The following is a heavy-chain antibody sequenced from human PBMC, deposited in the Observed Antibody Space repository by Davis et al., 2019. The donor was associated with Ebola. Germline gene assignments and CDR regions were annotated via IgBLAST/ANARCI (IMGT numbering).Heavy chain of an antibody. CDR1: GGTFSSYA. V-gene: IGHV1-69*04. CDR3: ARDEEYGDYVDYFDY. Sequence: AASVKVSCKASGGTFSSYAISWVRQAPGQGLEWMGRIIPNLGIANYAQKFQGRVTITANKSTSTAYMELSSLRAEDTAVYYCARDEEYGDYVDYFDYWGQGTLVTVSS. CDR2: IIPNLGIA. J-gene: IGHJ4*02. D-gene: IGHD4-17*01.